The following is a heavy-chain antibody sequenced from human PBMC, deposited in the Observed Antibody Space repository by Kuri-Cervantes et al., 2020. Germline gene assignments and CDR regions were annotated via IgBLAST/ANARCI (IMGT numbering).Heavy chain of an antibody. V-gene: IGHV1-2*02. CDR1: GYTFTSYD. CDR2: INPNSGGT. D-gene: IGHD3-3*01. J-gene: IGHJ4*02. CDR3: ARAQGRLYDFWSGSLFDY. Sequence: ASVKVSCKASGYTFTSYDINWVRQAPGQGLEWMGWINPNSGGTNYAQKFQGRVTMTRDTSISTAYMELSRLRSDDTAVYYCARAQGRLYDFWSGSLFDYWGQGTLVTVSS.